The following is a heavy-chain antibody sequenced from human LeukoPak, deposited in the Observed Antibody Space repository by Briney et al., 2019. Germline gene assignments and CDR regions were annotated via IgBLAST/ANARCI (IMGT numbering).Heavy chain of an antibody. J-gene: IGHJ4*02. Sequence: KPSETLSLTCTVSGGSISSSSYYYWGWIRQPPGKGMEWIGSIFYGGSTYYNPSLKSRVTISVDTSKNHFSLKLSSVTAADTAVYYCARLRRYSDRSGYYSSYYFEYWGQGTLVTVSS. V-gene: IGHV4-39*02. D-gene: IGHD3-22*01. CDR1: GGSISSSSYYY. CDR2: IFYGGST. CDR3: ARLRRYSDRSGYYSSYYFEY.